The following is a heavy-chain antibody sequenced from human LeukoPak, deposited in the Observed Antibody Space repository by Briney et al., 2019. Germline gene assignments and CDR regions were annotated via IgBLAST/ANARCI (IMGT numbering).Heavy chain of an antibody. CDR2: IYYSGST. V-gene: IGHV4-30-4*08. CDR1: GGSISSGDYY. J-gene: IGHJ4*02. D-gene: IGHD3-22*01. CDR3: ARALLYDSSGYYFSVFDY. Sequence: SQTLSLTCTVSGGSISSGDYYWSWIRQPPGKGLEWIGYIYYSGSTYYNPSLKSRVTISVDTSKNQFSPKLSSVTAADTAVYYCARALLYDSSGYYFSVFDYWGQGTLVTVSS.